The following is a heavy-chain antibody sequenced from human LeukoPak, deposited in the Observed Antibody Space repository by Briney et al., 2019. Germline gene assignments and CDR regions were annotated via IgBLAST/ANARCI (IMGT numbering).Heavy chain of an antibody. CDR3: AKDRASDDSSGYYPYYFDY. CDR2: ISYDGSDK. V-gene: IGHV3-30*18. D-gene: IGHD3-22*01. J-gene: IGHJ4*02. Sequence: GRSLRLSCAVSGFTFSSYGIHWVRQAPGKGLERVAVISYDGSDKYYADSVKGRFTISRDNSKNTLYLQMNSLRAEDTAVYYCAKDRASDDSSGYYPYYFDYWGQGTLVTVSS. CDR1: GFTFSSYG.